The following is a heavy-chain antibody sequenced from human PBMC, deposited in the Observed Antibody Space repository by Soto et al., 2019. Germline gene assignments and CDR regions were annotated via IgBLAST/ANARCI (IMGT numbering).Heavy chain of an antibody. CDR3: ARTLREIVVVTNSWGYFQL. J-gene: IGHJ1*01. Sequence: QVQLVQSGAEVKKPGASVKVSCKASGYTFTSYYMHWVRQAPGQGLEWMGIINPSGGSTSYAQKFQGRVTMTRDTSTSTVYMELSSLISEDTAVYYCARTLREIVVVTNSWGYFQLWGQGTLVTVSS. D-gene: IGHD3-22*01. CDR2: INPSGGST. CDR1: GYTFTSYY. V-gene: IGHV1-46*01.